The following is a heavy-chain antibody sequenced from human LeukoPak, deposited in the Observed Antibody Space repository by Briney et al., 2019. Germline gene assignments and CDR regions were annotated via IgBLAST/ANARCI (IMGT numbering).Heavy chain of an antibody. Sequence: GGSLRVSCAASGFTFSTFWMHWVRQRPGKGLVWVSRIKSDGSITDYADFVRGRFTISRDNAKSTLYLQMNSLRVEDTAVYYCVRGLPLMDVWGKGTTVTVSS. V-gene: IGHV3-74*01. J-gene: IGHJ6*04. CDR2: IKSDGSIT. CDR3: VRGLPLMDV. CDR1: GFTFSTFW.